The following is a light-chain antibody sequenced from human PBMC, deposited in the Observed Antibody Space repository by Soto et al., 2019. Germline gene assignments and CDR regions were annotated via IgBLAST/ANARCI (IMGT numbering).Light chain of an antibody. CDR3: MQALQTQWT. Sequence: DIVMTQSPLSLPVTPGEPASISCRSSQSLLHSNGYNYLDWYPQKPGQSPQLLIYLGSNRASGVPDRFSGSGSGTDFTLKISRVEAEDVGVYYCMQALQTQWTFGQGTKVEIK. CDR1: QSLLHSNGYNY. J-gene: IGKJ1*01. V-gene: IGKV2-28*01. CDR2: LGS.